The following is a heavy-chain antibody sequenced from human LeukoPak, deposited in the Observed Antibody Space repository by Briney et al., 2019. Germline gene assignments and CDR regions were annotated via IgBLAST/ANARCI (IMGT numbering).Heavy chain of an antibody. CDR2: MNPNSGNT. D-gene: IGHD1-26*01. Sequence: ASVKVSCKASGYTFTSYDINWARQATGQGLEWMGWMNPNSGNTGYAQKFKGRATMTRNTSISTAYMELSSLRSEDTAVYYCARGATMDAFDIWGQGTMVTVSS. J-gene: IGHJ3*02. CDR3: ARGATMDAFDI. V-gene: IGHV1-8*01. CDR1: GYTFTSYD.